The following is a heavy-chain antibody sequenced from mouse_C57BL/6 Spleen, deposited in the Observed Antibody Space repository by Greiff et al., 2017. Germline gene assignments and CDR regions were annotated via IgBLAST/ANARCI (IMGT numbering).Heavy chain of an antibody. CDR1: GYTFTSYW. V-gene: IGHV1-64*01. CDR2: IHPNSGST. CDR3: ARGGGSSEFAY. J-gene: IGHJ3*01. Sequence: VQLQQPGAELVKPGASVKLSCKASGYTFTSYWMHWVKQRPGQGLEWIGMIHPNSGSTNYNEKFKSKATLTVDKSSSTAYMQLSSLTSGDSAVYYCARGGGSSEFAYWGQGTLVTVSA. D-gene: IGHD1-1*01.